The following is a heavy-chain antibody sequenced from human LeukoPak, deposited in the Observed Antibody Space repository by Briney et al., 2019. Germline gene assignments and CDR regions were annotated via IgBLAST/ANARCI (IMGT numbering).Heavy chain of an antibody. D-gene: IGHD4-23*01. V-gene: IGHV1-18*01. CDR3: ARTPSLGVVTPDDWFDP. J-gene: IGHJ5*02. CDR2: ISAYNGNT. Sequence: ASVKVSCKASGYTFTSYGISWVRQAPGQGLECMGWISAYNGNTNYAQKLQGRVTMTTDTSTSTAYMELRSLRSDDTAVYYCARTPSLGVVTPDDWFDPWGQGTLVTVSS. CDR1: GYTFTSYG.